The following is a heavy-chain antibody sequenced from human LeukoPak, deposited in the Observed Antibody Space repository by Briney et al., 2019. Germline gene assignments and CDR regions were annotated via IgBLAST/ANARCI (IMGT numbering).Heavy chain of an antibody. V-gene: IGHV4-38-2*02. CDR1: GFSISSDYY. Sequence: SETLSLTCTVSGFSISSDYYWGWIRQPPGKGLEWIGSIYYSGSTYYNPSLKCRVTISVDTSKNQFSLKLSSVTAADTAVYYCARVRGSYYSIDYWGQGTLVTVSS. J-gene: IGHJ4*02. CDR2: IYYSGST. D-gene: IGHD1-26*01. CDR3: ARVRGSYYSIDY.